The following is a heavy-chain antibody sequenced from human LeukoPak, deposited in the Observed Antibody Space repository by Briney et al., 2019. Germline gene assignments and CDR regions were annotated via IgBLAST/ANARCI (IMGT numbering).Heavy chain of an antibody. J-gene: IGHJ4*02. CDR1: GGSISRYL. Sequence: SETLSLTCTVSGGSISRYLWSWIRQPPGEGLEWIGCIYYNGGTNSSPSLKSRVTMSVDSSKNQFSLRLRSVTAADTAVYYCARLGRYMAATGTPNFDYWGQGILVTVSS. V-gene: IGHV4-59*08. CDR3: ARLGRYMAATGTPNFDY. D-gene: IGHD1-26*01. CDR2: IYYNGGT.